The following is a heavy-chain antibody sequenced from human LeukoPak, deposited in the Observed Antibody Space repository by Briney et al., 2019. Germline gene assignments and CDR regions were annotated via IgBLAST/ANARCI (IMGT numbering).Heavy chain of an antibody. V-gene: IGHV1-18*01. D-gene: IGHD7-27*01. CDR1: VNIFPKYG. Sequence: ASVKVSCKTSVNIFPKYGVNWVRQAPGRGLEWMGWISAYTGEAVYAPDLQDRVTMTTDTSTNTAYMDLRSLRSDDTAFYFCALTDTDAFLDSWGQGTLVAVSS. CDR2: ISAYTGEA. J-gene: IGHJ4*02. CDR3: ALTDTDAFLDS.